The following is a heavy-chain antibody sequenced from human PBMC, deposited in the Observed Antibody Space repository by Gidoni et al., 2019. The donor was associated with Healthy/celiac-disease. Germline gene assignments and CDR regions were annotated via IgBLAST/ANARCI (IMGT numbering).Heavy chain of an antibody. Sequence: QVQLQESGPGLVKPSQTLSLTCTVSGGSISSGSYYWSWIRQPAGKGLEWIGRIYTSGSTNYNPSLKSRVTISVDTSKNQFSLKLSSVTAADTAVYYCATGYYDILTGYNTPHYYYYGMDVWGQGTTVTVSS. V-gene: IGHV4-61*02. CDR2: IYTSGST. CDR1: GGSISSGSYY. CDR3: ATGYYDILTGYNTPHYYYYGMDV. D-gene: IGHD3-9*01. J-gene: IGHJ6*02.